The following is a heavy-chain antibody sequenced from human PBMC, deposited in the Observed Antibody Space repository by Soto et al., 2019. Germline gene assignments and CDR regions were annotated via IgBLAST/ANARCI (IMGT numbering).Heavy chain of an antibody. CDR1: GSTFSSYG. J-gene: IGHJ4*02. D-gene: IGHD3-10*01. V-gene: IGHV3-33*01. Sequence: QVQLVESGGGVVQPGRSLRLSCAASGSTFSSYGMHWVRQAPGKGLEWVALIWYDGSNKDYADSVKGRFTISRDNVKNKLYLRMNSLRVEDTAVYYCARWEGTGRGFDCWGQGTLVTVSS. CDR3: ARWEGTGRGFDC. CDR2: IWYDGSNK.